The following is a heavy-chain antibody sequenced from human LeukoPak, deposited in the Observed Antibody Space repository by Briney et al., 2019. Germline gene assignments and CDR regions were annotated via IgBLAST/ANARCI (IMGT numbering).Heavy chain of an antibody. V-gene: IGHV1-2*02. CDR3: AKDAILFSGSYVNY. CDR1: GYSFTAYY. J-gene: IGHJ4*02. CDR2: LNPNSGGT. D-gene: IGHD1-26*01. Sequence: GASVKVSCKTSGYSFTAYYMHWVRQAPGQGLEWMGWLNPNSGGTKYAQKFQDRVTMTSDPSISTAYMELSRLRSDDTAVYYCAKDAILFSGSYVNYWGQGTLVTVSS.